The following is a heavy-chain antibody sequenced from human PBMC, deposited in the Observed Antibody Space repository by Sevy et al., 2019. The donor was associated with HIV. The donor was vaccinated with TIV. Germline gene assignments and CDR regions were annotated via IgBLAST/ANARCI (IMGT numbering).Heavy chain of an antibody. V-gene: IGHV3-30*04. CDR3: ARDWVIVEVVAALDF. CDR1: GFTFSSYA. Sequence: GGSLRLSCAASGFTFSSYAMHWVRQAPGKGLEWVAVISYDGINGYYADTLNGRFTISIDNSKNKVYLQMNRLRPEDTAVYYCARDWVIVEVVAALDFWGQGTLVTVSS. J-gene: IGHJ4*02. CDR2: ISYDGING. D-gene: IGHD2-15*01.